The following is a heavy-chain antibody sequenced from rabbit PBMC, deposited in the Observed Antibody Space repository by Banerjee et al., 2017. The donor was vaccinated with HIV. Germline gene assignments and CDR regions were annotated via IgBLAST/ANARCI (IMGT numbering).Heavy chain of an antibody. CDR2: IYSSTGFT. D-gene: IGHD6-1*01. J-gene: IGHJ4*01. CDR3: ARAYAGYGYTDYFNL. Sequence: QEQLKETGGGLVQPGGSLTLSCKASGIDFSSYGVSWVRQAPGKGLEWIAYIYSSTGFTWYASWVNGRFTISRSTSLNTVDLKMTSLTAADTATYFCARAYAGYGYTDYFNLWGQGTLVTVS. V-gene: IGHV1S43*01. CDR1: GIDFSSYGV.